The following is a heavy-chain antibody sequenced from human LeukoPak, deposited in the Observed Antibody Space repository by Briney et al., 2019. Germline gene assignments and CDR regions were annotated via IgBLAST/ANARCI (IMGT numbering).Heavy chain of an antibody. CDR1: GGSISSYY. V-gene: IGHV4-59*12. CDR2: IYYSGST. J-gene: IGHJ6*03. D-gene: IGHD2-2*01. CDR3: ARGAKPVKDIVVAPAPVYYYYMDV. Sequence: SETLSLTCTVSGGSISSYYWSWIRQPPGKGLEWIGYIYYSGSTNYNPSLKSRVTISVDTSKNQFSLKLSSVTAADTAVYYCARGAKPVKDIVVAPAPVYYYYMDVWGKGTTVTVSS.